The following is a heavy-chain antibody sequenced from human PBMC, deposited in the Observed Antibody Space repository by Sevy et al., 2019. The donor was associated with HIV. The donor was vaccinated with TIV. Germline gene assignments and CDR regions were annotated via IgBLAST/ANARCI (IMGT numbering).Heavy chain of an antibody. CDR3: ARDGPCSGGSCYSAY. Sequence: GGSLRLSCAASGFTLSSYSMNWVRQAPGKGLEWVSSISRSSSYIYYADSVKGRFTISRDNAKNSLYLQMNSLRAEDTAVYYCARDGPCSGGSCYSAYWGQGTLVTVSS. CDR2: ISRSSSYI. D-gene: IGHD2-15*01. CDR1: GFTLSSYS. J-gene: IGHJ4*02. V-gene: IGHV3-21*01.